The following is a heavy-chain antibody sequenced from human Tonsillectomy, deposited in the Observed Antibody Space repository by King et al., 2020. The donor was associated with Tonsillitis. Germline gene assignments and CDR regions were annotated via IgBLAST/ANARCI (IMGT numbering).Heavy chain of an antibody. CDR1: GFRFSDYD. CDR3: AKDKGAGYYDNSRGAFDI. D-gene: IGHD3-16*01. V-gene: IGHV3-21*01. Sequence: VQLVESGGGLVKPGGSLILSCATSGFRFSDYDVNWVRQAPGKGLEWVSSINSFGKSIYYSASLKARFTISRDNAKNSLYLQSISRRAEDTAVYYCAKDKGAGYYDNSRGAFDIWRQATMVTVS. CDR2: INSFGKSI. J-gene: IGHJ3*02.